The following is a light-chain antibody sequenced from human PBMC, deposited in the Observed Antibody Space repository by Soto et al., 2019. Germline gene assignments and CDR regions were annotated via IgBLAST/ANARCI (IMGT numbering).Light chain of an antibody. V-gene: IGKV3-15*01. J-gene: IGKJ1*01. CDR2: GAS. CDR3: QQYNNWPL. CDR1: QSVGSN. Sequence: EIVMTQSAATLSVSPGERATLSCRASQSVGSNLAWYQQKPGQAPRLLIYGASTRATGIPARFSGSGSGTEFTLTISSLQPEDFAVYYCQQYNNWPLFGQGTKVDIK.